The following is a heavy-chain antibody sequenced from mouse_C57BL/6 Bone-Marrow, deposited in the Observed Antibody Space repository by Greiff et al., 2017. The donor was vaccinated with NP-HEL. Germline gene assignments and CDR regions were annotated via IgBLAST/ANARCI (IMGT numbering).Heavy chain of an antibody. Sequence: VQLQESGAELARPGASVKMSCKASGYTFTGYTMHWVKQRPGQGLEWIGYINPSSGYTKYNQKFKDKATLTANKTSSTVYMQLSSLTSEDSEFYYCARPWDTTVVAHFDYWGQGTTLTVAS. CDR2: INPSSGYT. CDR3: ARPWDTTVVAHFDY. CDR1: GYTFTGYT. J-gene: IGHJ2*01. V-gene: IGHV1-4*01. D-gene: IGHD1-1*01.